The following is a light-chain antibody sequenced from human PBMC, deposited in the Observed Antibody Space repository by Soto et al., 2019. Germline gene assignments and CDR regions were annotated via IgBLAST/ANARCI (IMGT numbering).Light chain of an antibody. CDR1: SSNIGNNY. J-gene: IGLJ3*02. CDR3: GTWDSSLSAGV. V-gene: IGLV1-51*02. Sequence: QSVLTQPPSVSAAPGQTVTISCSGSSSNIGNNYVSWYQQFPGTAPKLLIYENDKRSSGIPDRFSGSKSGTSATLSITGLQTGDEADYYCGTWDSSLSAGVFGGGTKLTVL. CDR2: END.